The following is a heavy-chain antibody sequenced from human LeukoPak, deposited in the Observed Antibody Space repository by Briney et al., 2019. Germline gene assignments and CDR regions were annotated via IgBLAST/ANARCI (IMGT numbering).Heavy chain of an antibody. D-gene: IGHD1-1*01. CDR3: ARARFGTAGADY. V-gene: IGHV1-2*02. CDR1: GYTFTGYY. J-gene: IGHJ4*02. Sequence: ASVKVSCTASGYTFTGYYMHWVRQAPGQGLEWMGWINPNSGGTNYAQKFQGRVTMPRDTSISTAYMELSRLRSDDTAVYYCARARFGTAGADYWGQGTLVTVSS. CDR2: INPNSGGT.